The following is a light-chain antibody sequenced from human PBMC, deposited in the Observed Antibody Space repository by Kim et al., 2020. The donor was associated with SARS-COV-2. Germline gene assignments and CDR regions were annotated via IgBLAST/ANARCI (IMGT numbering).Light chain of an antibody. CDR3: QQSYSTPYT. J-gene: IGKJ2*01. V-gene: IGKV1-39*01. CDR1: ITRY. Sequence: ITRYLNWYQQKPGKAPKLLIYVASSLQSGVPSRFTGNGSGTDFTLTISSLQREDFATYYCQQSYSTPYTFGQGTKLEI. CDR2: VAS.